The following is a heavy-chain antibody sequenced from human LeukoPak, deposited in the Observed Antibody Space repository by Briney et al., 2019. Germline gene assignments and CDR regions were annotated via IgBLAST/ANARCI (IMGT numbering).Heavy chain of an antibody. CDR3: ARGPYKYDGSGAFDI. V-gene: IGHV4-39*07. D-gene: IGHD3-22*01. Sequence: SETLSLTCSVSGDSITGYYWGWIRQPPGKGLEWIGNIYYTGNTYYNSSLKSRVTISLDTSKNQFSLKVISMTAADTAAYYCARGPYKYDGSGAFDIWGQGTMVTVSS. J-gene: IGHJ3*02. CDR1: GDSITGYY. CDR2: IYYTGNT.